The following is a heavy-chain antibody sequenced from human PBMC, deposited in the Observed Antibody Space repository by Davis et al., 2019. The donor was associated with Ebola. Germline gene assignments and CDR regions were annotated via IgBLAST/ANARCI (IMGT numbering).Heavy chain of an antibody. CDR1: GFTFSSYG. J-gene: IGHJ4*02. Sequence: GESLKISCAASGFTFSSYGMHWVRQAPGKGLEWVAVISYDGSNKYYADSVKGRFTISRDNSKNTLYLQMNSLRAEDTAVYYCARGSVVPEYWGQGTLVTVTS. V-gene: IGHV3-30*03. CDR3: ARGSVVPEY. CDR2: ISYDGSNK. D-gene: IGHD2-21*01.